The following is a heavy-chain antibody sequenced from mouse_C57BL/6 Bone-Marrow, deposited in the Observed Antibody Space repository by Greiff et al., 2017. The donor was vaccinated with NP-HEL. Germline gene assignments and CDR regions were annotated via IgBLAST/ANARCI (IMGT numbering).Heavy chain of an antibody. J-gene: IGHJ3*01. V-gene: IGHV1-82*01. CDR1: GYAFSSSW. D-gene: IGHD1-1*01. CDR2: IYPGDGDT. CDR3: ARMAGSSPLAY. Sequence: VKLMESGPELVKPGASVKISCKASGYAFSSSWMNWVKQRPGKGLEWIGRIYPGDGDTNYNGKFKGKATLTADKSSSTAYMQLSSLTSEDSAVYFCARMAGSSPLAYWGQGTLVTVSA.